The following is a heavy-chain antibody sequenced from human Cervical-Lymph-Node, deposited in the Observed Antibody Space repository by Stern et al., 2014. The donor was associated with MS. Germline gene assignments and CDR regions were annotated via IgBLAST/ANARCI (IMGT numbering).Heavy chain of an antibody. CDR2: IIPLFDTA. D-gene: IGHD1-1*01. CDR3: AGHFPNWNPFFDF. V-gene: IGHV1-69*01. CDR1: GGTFNNHG. Sequence: VHLVESGAEVKQPGSSVKVSCKASGGTFNNHGISWVRQAPGQGLEWLGGIIPLFDTANYAQKFQGRITINAAESTSTANLQMSCLRSEDTAILFCAGHFPNWNPFFDFWGQGTLLTVSS. J-gene: IGHJ4*02.